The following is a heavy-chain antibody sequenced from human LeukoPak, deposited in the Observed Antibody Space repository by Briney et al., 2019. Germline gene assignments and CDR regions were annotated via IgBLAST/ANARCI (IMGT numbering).Heavy chain of an antibody. Sequence: GGSLRLSCAVSGFNFDDYAMHWVRQAPGRGLEWVSGINWKTGNGIYADSVKGRFTISRDNAKNSLYLQMSSLRAEDTALYYCTRRAARWQFDLWGRGTLLAVSS. CDR2: INWKTGNG. V-gene: IGHV3-9*01. CDR1: GFNFDDYA. CDR3: TRRAARWQFDL. D-gene: IGHD5-24*01. J-gene: IGHJ2*01.